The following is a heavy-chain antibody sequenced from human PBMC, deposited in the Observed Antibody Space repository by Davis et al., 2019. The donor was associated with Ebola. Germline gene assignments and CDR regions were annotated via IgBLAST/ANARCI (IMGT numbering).Heavy chain of an antibody. V-gene: IGHV3-30*18. CDR2: ISYDGSNK. Sequence: GESLKISCAASGFTFSSYGMHWVRQAPGKGLEWVAVISYDGSNKYYADSVKGRFTISRDNSKNTLYLQMNSLRAEETAVYYCAKDQAAVAFYYYVMDVWGQGTTVTVSS. CDR3: AKDQAAVAFYYYVMDV. CDR1: GFTFSSYG. D-gene: IGHD6-19*01. J-gene: IGHJ6*02.